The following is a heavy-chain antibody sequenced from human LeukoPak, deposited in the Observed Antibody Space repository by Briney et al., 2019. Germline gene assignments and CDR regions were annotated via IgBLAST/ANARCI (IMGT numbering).Heavy chain of an antibody. V-gene: IGHV4-38-2*01. Sequence: SETLSLTCAVSGYSISSGYYWGWIRQPPGKGLEWIGSIYHSGSTYYNPSLKSRVTISVDTSKNQFSLKLSSVTAADPAVYYWARGQVPRDYPPPWGQGTLVTVSS. CDR3: ARGQVPRDYPPP. CDR2: IYHSGST. J-gene: IGHJ5*02. D-gene: IGHD4-17*01. CDR1: GYSISSGYY.